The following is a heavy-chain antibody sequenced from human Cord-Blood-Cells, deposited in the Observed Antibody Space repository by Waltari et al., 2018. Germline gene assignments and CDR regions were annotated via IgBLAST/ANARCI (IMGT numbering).Heavy chain of an antibody. J-gene: IGHJ4*02. V-gene: IGHV4-34*01. CDR2: INHSGST. CDR1: GGSFSGYY. CDR3: ASGGAYYDILTGYYY. D-gene: IGHD3-9*01. Sequence: QVQLQQWGAGLLKPSETLSLTCAVYGGSFSGYYWSWIRQPPGKGLEWIGEINHSGSTNYSPSLKSRVTLSVDTSKNQFSLRLSSVTAADTAVYYCASGGAYYDILTGYYYWGQGTLVTVSS.